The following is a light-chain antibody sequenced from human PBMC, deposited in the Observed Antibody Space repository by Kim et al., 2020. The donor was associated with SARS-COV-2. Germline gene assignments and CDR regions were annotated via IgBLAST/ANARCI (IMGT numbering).Light chain of an antibody. J-gene: IGLJ3*02. Sequence: LGQTVRITCRGDSLRSYYASWYQQKPGQAPVLVIYGKNNRPSGIPDRFSGSSSGNTASLTITGAQAEDEADYYCNSRDSSGNHWVFGGGTKVTVL. V-gene: IGLV3-19*01. CDR3: NSRDSSGNHWV. CDR1: SLRSYY. CDR2: GKN.